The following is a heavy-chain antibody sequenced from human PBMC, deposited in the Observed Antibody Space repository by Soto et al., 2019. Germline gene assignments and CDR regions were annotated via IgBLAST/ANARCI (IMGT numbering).Heavy chain of an antibody. V-gene: IGHV2-5*02. J-gene: IGHJ4*02. CDR2: STWDDDK. Sequence: QIALNESGPTVVRPTETLTLTCRFSGFSLTTSGVGVGWIRQSPGKAPEWLALSTWDDDKRYSTSLKSRLTLTSDTSKHQVVLTVSDLDPTDTATYYCAHRVLRTVYGLVTTTAIYFAFWGKGNPVAVSS. CDR3: AHRVLRTVYGLVTTTAIYFAF. D-gene: IGHD3-3*01. CDR1: GFSLTTSGVG.